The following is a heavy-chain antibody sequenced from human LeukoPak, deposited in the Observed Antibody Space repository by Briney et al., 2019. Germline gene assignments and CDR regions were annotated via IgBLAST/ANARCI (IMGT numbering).Heavy chain of an antibody. CDR2: IYPDDSDT. CDR3: ARLVNGDNSASDY. J-gene: IGHJ4*02. CDR1: GYSFTTYW. D-gene: IGHD1-1*01. V-gene: IGHV5-51*01. Sequence: GESLKISCKGSGYSFTTYWIGWVRQMPGKGLEWMGIIYPDDSDTRYSPSFQGQVTISADKSISTAYLQWSSLQASDTAMYYCARLVNGDNSASDYWGQGTLVTVSS.